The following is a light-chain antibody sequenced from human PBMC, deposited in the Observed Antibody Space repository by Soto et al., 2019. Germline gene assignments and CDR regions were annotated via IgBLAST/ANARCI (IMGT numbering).Light chain of an antibody. Sequence: QSVLTQPPSVSGAPGQRVTMSCTGSSSNIGAGSDVHWYQQLPGTAPKLLIYGNNNRPSGVPDRFSASKSGTSASLAITGLQAEDEADYYCQSYDTSLSKDRVFGGGTTLPVL. V-gene: IGLV1-40*01. CDR1: SSNIGAGSD. CDR3: QSYDTSLSKDRV. CDR2: GNN. J-gene: IGLJ3*02.